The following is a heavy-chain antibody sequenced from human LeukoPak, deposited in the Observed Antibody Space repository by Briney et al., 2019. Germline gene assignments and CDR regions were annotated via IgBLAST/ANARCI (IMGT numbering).Heavy chain of an antibody. CDR3: ASSYDFWSGYDY. D-gene: IGHD3-3*01. CDR1: GGTFSSYA. CDR2: IIPIFGTA. J-gene: IGHJ4*02. V-gene: IGHV1-69*13. Sequence: SVKVSCKASGGTFSSYAISWVRQAPGQGLEWMGGIIPIFGTANYAQKFQGRVTITADESTSTAYMGLSSLRSEDTAVYYCASSYDFWSGYDYWGQGTLVTVSS.